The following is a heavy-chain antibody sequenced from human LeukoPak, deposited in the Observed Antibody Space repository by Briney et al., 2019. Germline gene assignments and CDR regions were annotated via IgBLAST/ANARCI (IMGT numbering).Heavy chain of an antibody. Sequence: SVKVSCKASGGTFSSYAISWVRQAPGQGLEWMGGIIPIFGTANYAQKFQGRVTITADESTSTAYMELSSLRSEDTAMYYCARVRGSSWFHFDYWGQGTLVTVSS. CDR3: ARVRGSSWFHFDY. CDR1: GGTFSSYA. J-gene: IGHJ4*02. V-gene: IGHV1-69*13. D-gene: IGHD6-13*01. CDR2: IIPIFGTA.